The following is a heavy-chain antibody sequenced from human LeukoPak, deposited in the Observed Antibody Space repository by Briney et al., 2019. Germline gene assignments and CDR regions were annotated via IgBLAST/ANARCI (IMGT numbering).Heavy chain of an antibody. CDR1: GYSFTSYW. CDR2: IYPADSDT. V-gene: IGHV5-51*01. J-gene: IGHJ4*02. Sequence: GESLKISCKGSGYSFTSYWIGWVRQMPGKGLEWMGIIYPADSDTRYSPSFQGQVTISADKSISTAYLQWSSLKASDTAMYYCARHRRYSGYDSPFDYWGQGTLVTVSS. D-gene: IGHD5-12*01. CDR3: ARHRRYSGYDSPFDY.